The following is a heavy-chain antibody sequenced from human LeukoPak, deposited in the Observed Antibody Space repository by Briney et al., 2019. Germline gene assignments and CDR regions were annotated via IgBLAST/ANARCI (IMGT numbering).Heavy chain of an antibody. CDR1: GFTFSSYS. D-gene: IGHD4/OR15-4a*01. V-gene: IGHV3-21*04. J-gene: IGHJ4*02. Sequence: PGGSLRLSCAASGFTFSSYSMNWVRQAPGKGLEWVSSISSSSSYIYYADSVKGRFTISRDNAKNSLYLQMNSLRAEDTALYYCAKERVGANTDWGQGTLVTVSS. CDR2: ISSSSSYI. CDR3: AKERVGANTD.